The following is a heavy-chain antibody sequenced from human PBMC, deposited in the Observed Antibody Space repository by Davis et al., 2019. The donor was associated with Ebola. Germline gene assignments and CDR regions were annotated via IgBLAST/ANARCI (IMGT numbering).Heavy chain of an antibody. Sequence: GESLKISCAASGFTFSSYAMSWVRQAPGKGLEWVSAISGSGGSTYYADSVKGRFTISRDNSKNTLYLQMNSLRAEDTAVYYCANTQEWLSLYFDYWGQGTLVTVSS. J-gene: IGHJ4*02. CDR2: ISGSGGST. CDR3: ANTQEWLSLYFDY. CDR1: GFTFSSYA. V-gene: IGHV3-23*01. D-gene: IGHD3-22*01.